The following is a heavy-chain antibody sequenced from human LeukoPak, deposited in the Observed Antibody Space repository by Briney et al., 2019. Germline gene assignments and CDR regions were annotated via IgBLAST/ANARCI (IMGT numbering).Heavy chain of an antibody. CDR2: IYSGGST. CDR3: ARDGWLQSGSGLN. D-gene: IGHD5-24*01. CDR1: GFTVSSNY. J-gene: IGHJ4*02. V-gene: IGHV3-66*01. Sequence: GGSLRLSCAASGFTVSSNYMSWVRQAPGKGLEWVSVIYSGGSTYYADSVKGRFTISRDNSKNTLYLQMNSLRADDTAVYYCARDGWLQSGSGLNWGQGTLVTVSS.